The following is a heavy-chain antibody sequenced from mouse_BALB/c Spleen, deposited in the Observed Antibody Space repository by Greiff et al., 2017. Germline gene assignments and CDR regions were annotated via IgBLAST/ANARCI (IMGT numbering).Heavy chain of an antibody. J-gene: IGHJ1*01. D-gene: IGHD4-1*01. CDR2: ISSGGGST. Sequence: VQLVESGGGLVKPGGSLKLSCAASGFAFSSYDMSWVRQTPEKRLEWVAYISSGGGSTYYPDTVKGRFTISRDNAKNTLYLQMSSLKSEDTAMYYCARRTGTGGYWYFDVWGAGTTVTVSS. V-gene: IGHV5-12-1*01. CDR1: GFAFSSYD. CDR3: ARRTGTGGYWYFDV.